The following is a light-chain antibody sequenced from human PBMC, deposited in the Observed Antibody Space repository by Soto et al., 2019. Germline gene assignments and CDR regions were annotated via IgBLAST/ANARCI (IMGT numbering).Light chain of an antibody. CDR3: QHYNSYSNA. CDR2: KAS. J-gene: IGKJ1*01. CDR1: QTISSW. Sequence: DIPMTQSPSTLSGSVGDRVTITCRASQTISSWLAWYQQKPGKAPKLLIYKASTLKSGVPSRFSGSGSGTEFTLTISSLQPDDFATYYCQHYNSYSNAFSQGTKVELK. V-gene: IGKV1-5*03.